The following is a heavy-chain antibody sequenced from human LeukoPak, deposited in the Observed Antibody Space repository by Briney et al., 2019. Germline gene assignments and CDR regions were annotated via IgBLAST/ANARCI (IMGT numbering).Heavy chain of an antibody. J-gene: IGHJ4*02. Sequence: ETLSLTCAVYGGSFSGYYWSWIRQPPGKGLEWVSAISGSGGSTYYADSVKGRFTISRDNSKNTLYLQMNSLRAEDTAVYYCAKDQVGSYIYDYWGQGTLVTVSS. D-gene: IGHD1-26*01. CDR3: AKDQVGSYIYDY. CDR1: GGSFSGYY. CDR2: ISGSGGST. V-gene: IGHV3-23*01.